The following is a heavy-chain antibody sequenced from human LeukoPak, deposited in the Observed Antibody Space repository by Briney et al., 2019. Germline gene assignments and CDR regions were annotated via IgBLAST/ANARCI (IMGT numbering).Heavy chain of an antibody. CDR1: GVTFNSYS. J-gene: IGHJ6*03. CDR3: ARVGASCCYYYYMDV. Sequence: GGALRPSCTASGVTFNSYSMNWFRQTPGHGREWVANIKQDGSEKYYVDSVKGRFTISRDNAKNSLYLQMNSLRAEDTAVYYCARVGASCCYYYYMDVWGEGTTVTVSS. V-gene: IGHV3-7*04. CDR2: IKQDGSEK. D-gene: IGHD2-2*01.